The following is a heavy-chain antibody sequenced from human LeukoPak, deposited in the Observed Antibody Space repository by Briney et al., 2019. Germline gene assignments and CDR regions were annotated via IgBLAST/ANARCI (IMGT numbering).Heavy chain of an antibody. CDR3: ARRYCSSTSCLLDY. J-gene: IGHJ4*02. D-gene: IGHD2-2*01. CDR2: ISSTSGSTI. CDR1: GFTFSSYE. Sequence: GGSLRLSCAASGFTFSSYEMNWVRQAPGKGLEWVSYISSTSGSTIYYADSVKGRFTISRDNAKNSLYLQMNSLRAEDTAVYDCARRYCSSTSCLLDYWGQGNLVTVSS. V-gene: IGHV3-48*03.